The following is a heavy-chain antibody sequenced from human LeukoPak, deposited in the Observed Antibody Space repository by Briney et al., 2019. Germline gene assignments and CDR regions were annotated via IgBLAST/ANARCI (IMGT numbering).Heavy chain of an antibody. J-gene: IGHJ4*02. CDR2: ISYDGSNK. CDR3: AKLPNRPGTHDY. Sequence: PGGSLRLSCAASGFTFSSYGMHWVRQAPGKGLEWVAVISYDGSNKYYADSVKGRFTISRDNSKNTLYLQMNSLRAEDTAVYYCAKLPNRPGTHDYWGQGTLVTVSS. CDR1: GFTFSSYG. D-gene: IGHD1-1*01. V-gene: IGHV3-30*18.